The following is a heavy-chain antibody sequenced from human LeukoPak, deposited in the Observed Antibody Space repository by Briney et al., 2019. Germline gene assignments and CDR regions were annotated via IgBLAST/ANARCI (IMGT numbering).Heavy chain of an antibody. CDR2: ISGSGGST. D-gene: IGHD6-19*01. J-gene: IGHJ6*03. CDR1: GFTFSNYA. V-gene: IGHV3-23*01. CDR3: AKGLYSSGRGYYYYKDV. Sequence: GGSLRLSCSASGFTFSNYAMTWVRQVPGKGLEWVSSISGSGGSTYYADSVKGRFTISRDNFENTLYVQMNSLRADDTAVYYCAKGLYSSGRGYYYYKDVWGKGTTVAVSS.